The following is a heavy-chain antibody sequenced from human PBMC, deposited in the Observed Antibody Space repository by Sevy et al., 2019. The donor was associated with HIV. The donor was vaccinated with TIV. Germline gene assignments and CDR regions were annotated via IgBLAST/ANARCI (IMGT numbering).Heavy chain of an antibody. CDR1: GFTFSSNW. CDR3: ATGGYYKYNWLGS. J-gene: IGHJ5*01. D-gene: IGHD3-9*01. Sequence: GGSLRLSCAASGFTFSSNWMNWVRQAPGKGLEWVANIKQDGSEKYYGDCVEGRFTISRDNAKNSMYLELNSLRAEDTAVYYCATGGYYKYNWLGSWGQGTLVTVSS. V-gene: IGHV3-7*01. CDR2: IKQDGSEK.